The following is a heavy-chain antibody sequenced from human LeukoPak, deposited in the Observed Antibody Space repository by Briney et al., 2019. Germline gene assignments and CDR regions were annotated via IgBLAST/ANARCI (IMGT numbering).Heavy chain of an antibody. CDR3: AISGLGFGEFRGLDY. J-gene: IGHJ4*02. D-gene: IGHD3-10*01. CDR2: IFSSGPT. Sequence: GGSVRLSCAASGFNVSNNYMNWVRQAPGQGLEWLSVIFSSGPTYYADSVKGRFTISRDTSKNALYLQMNSLRAEDTAVYYCAISGLGFGEFRGLDYWGQGTLVTVSS. CDR1: GFNVSNNY. V-gene: IGHV3-53*01.